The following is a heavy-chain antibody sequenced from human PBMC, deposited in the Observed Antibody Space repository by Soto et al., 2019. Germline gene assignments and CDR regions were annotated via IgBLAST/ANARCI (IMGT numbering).Heavy chain of an antibody. CDR1: GDSISSSTYF. V-gene: IGHV4-39*01. Sequence: PSETLSLTCTVSGDSISSSTYFWGWVRQPPGKGLEWIGSIYYSGSTYYNPSLKSRVTISVDTSKNHFSLKLSSVTAVDTAVYYCARHLGEGYFDYWGQGTLVTVSS. J-gene: IGHJ4*02. CDR3: ARHLGEGYFDY. CDR2: IYYSGST.